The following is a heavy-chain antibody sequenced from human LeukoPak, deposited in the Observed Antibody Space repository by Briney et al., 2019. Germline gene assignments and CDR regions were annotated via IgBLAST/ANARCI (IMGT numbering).Heavy chain of an antibody. CDR2: IYYSGST. CDR3: ARVATMIVVAKGAFDI. J-gene: IGHJ3*02. D-gene: IGHD3-22*01. V-gene: IGHV4-31*03. Sequence: SETLSLTCTVSGGSISSGGYYWSWIRQHPGTGLEWIGYIYYSGSTYYNPSLKSRVTISVDTSKNQFSLKLSSVTAADTAVYYCARVATMIVVAKGAFDIWGQGTMVTVSS. CDR1: GGSISSGGYY.